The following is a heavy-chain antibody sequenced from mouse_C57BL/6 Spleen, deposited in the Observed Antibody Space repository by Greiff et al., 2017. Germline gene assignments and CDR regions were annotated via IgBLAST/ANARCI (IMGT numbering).Heavy chain of an antibody. D-gene: IGHD1-1*01. Sequence: QVQLQQPGTELVKPGASVKLSCKASGYTFTSYWMHWVKQRPGQGLEWIGNINPSNGGTNYNEKFKSKATLTVDKSSSTAYMQLSSLTSEDSAVSSWARELLYGSSYDAMDYWGQGTSVTVSS. V-gene: IGHV1-53*01. J-gene: IGHJ4*01. CDR2: INPSNGGT. CDR3: ARELLYGSSYDAMDY. CDR1: GYTFTSYW.